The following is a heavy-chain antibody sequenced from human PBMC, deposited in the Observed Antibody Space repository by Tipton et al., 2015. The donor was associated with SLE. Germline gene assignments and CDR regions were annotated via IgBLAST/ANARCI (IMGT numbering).Heavy chain of an antibody. V-gene: IGHV4-59*01. CDR1: GGSISNYY. CDR3: AADYPSGSYRFDY. J-gene: IGHJ4*02. D-gene: IGHD3-10*01. Sequence: TLSLTCTVSGGSISNYYWNWIRQPPGKGLEWIAYMYYSGNINYNPSLKSRVTISVDTSKNQFSLKLRSVPAADTAVYYCAADYPSGSYRFDYWGQGTLVSVSS. CDR2: MYYSGNI.